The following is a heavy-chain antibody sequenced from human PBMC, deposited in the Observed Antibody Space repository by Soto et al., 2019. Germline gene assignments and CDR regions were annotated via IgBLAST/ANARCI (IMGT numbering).Heavy chain of an antibody. CDR1: GGTFSSYA. CDR2: SIPIFGTA. V-gene: IGHV1-69*01. Sequence: QVQLVQSGAEVKKPGSSVKVSCKASGGTFSSYAISWVRQAPGQGLEWMGGSIPIFGTANYAQKFQGRVTITADESTSTAYMELSSLRSEDTAVYYCAREGGSSSHYYFDYWGQGTLVTVSS. D-gene: IGHD1-26*01. J-gene: IGHJ4*02. CDR3: AREGGSSSHYYFDY.